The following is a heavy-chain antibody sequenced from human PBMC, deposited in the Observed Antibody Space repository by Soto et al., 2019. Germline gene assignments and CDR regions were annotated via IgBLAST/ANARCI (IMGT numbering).Heavy chain of an antibody. J-gene: IGHJ5*02. Sequence: GGSQRLSCAASGFTFSSYEMNWVRQAPGKGLEWVSYISSSGSTIYYADSVKGRFTISRDNAKNSLYLQMNSLRAEDTAVYYCARSLCSSTSCRRYNWFDPWGQGTLVTVSS. CDR1: GFTFSSYE. D-gene: IGHD2-2*01. V-gene: IGHV3-48*03. CDR3: ARSLCSSTSCRRYNWFDP. CDR2: ISSSGSTI.